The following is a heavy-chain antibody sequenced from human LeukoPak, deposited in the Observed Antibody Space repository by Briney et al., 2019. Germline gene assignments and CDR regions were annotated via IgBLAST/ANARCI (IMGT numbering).Heavy chain of an antibody. CDR1: GGSISSGGYY. CDR3: ARHPGPPEWELPWDYGMDV. CDR2: IYYSGST. Sequence: PSETLSLTCTVSGGSISSGGYYWSWIRQHPGKGLEWIGYIYYSGSTYYNPSLKSRVTISVDTSKNQFSLKLSSVTAADTAVYYCARHPGPPEWELPWDYGMDVWGQGTTVTVSS. V-gene: IGHV4-39*01. J-gene: IGHJ6*02. D-gene: IGHD1-26*01.